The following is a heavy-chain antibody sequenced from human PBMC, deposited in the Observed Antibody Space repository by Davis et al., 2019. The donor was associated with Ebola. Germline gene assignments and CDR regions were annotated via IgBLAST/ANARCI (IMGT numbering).Heavy chain of an antibody. Sequence: GSLRLSCTVSGGSISSSSYYWGWIRQPPGKGLEWIGEINHSGSTNYNPSLKSRVTISVDTSKNQFSLKLSSVTAADTAVYYCARRYRGTGYSSSWGQGTLVTVSS. CDR2: INHSGST. D-gene: IGHD6-19*01. CDR3: ARRYRGTGYSSS. V-gene: IGHV4-39*07. CDR1: GGSISSSSYY. J-gene: IGHJ5*02.